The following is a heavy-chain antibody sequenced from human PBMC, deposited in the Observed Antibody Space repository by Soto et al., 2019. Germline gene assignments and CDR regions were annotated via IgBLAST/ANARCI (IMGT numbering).Heavy chain of an antibody. CDR1: GFTFSSYS. J-gene: IGHJ4*02. CDR2: ISSSSSYI. D-gene: IGHD5-18*01. CDR3: ARDRPGYSYGSNFDY. Sequence: GGSLRLSCAASGFTFSSYSMNWVRQAPGKGLEWVSSISSSSSYIYYADSVKGRFTISRDNAKNSLYLQMNSLRAEDTAVYYCARDRPGYSYGSNFDYWGQGTLVTVSS. V-gene: IGHV3-21*01.